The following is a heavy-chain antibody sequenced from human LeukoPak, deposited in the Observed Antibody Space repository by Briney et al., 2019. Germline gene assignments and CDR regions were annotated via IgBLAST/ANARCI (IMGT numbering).Heavy chain of an antibody. CDR1: GGSTSSDY. J-gene: IGHJ4*02. CDR3: ARGRGLIAVLDY. V-gene: IGHV4-4*07. D-gene: IGHD6-19*01. CDR2: IYTSGST. Sequence: SETLSLTCTVSGGSTSSDYWSWIRQPAGKGLEWIGRIYTSGSTNYNPSLKSRVTISVDTSKNQFSLKLSSVTAADTAVYYCARGRGLIAVLDYWGQGTLVTVSS.